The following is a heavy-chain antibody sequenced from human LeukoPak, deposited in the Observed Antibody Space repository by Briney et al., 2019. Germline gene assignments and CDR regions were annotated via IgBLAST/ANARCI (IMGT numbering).Heavy chain of an antibody. CDR3: ARDRENYGSGSYYLYYFDY. Sequence: ASVKVSCKASGYTFTSYYVHWVRQAPGQGLEWMGIINPSGGSTSYAQKFQGRVTMTGDMSTSTVYMELSSLRSEDTAVYYCARDRENYGSGSYYLYYFDYWGQGTLVTVSS. CDR2: INPSGGST. D-gene: IGHD3-10*01. CDR1: GYTFTSYY. V-gene: IGHV1-46*01. J-gene: IGHJ4*02.